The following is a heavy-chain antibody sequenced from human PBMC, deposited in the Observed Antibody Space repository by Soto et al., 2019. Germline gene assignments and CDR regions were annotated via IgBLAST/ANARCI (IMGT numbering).Heavy chain of an antibody. CDR2: ISNRGNT. J-gene: IGHJ5*02. Sequence: ETLSLTCTVSGVSISSHYWSWIRQPPGKGLEWIGYISNRGNTNYNASLKSRVTISVDTSKSQFSLKLSSVTAADTATYYCARDLGTTSRLDPSGQATLVTVSS. CDR3: ARDLGTTSRLDP. D-gene: IGHD1-26*01. V-gene: IGHV4-59*11. CDR1: GVSISSHY.